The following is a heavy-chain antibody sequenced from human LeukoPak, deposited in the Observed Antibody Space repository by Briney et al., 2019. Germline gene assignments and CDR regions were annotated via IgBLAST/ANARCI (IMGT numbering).Heavy chain of an antibody. CDR1: GFTVSSNY. J-gene: IGHJ3*02. Sequence: GGSLSLSCAASGFTVSSNYMSWVRQAPGKGLEWVSVIYSGGSTYYADSVKGRFTISRDNSKNTLYLQMNSLRAEDTAVYYCAGDYGANRRAFDIWGQGTLVTVSS. CDR2: IYSGGST. D-gene: IGHD4-23*01. V-gene: IGHV3-53*01. CDR3: AGDYGANRRAFDI.